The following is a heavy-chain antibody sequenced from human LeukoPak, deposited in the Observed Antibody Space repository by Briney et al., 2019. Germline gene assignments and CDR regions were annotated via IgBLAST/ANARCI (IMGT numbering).Heavy chain of an antibody. CDR2: IYSGGSI. D-gene: IGHD2-2*02. V-gene: IGHV3-53*01. Sequence: GGSLRLSCAVSGFNVSSNYMSWARQASGKGLEWVSVIYSGGSIYYADSVKGRFTISRDNPKNTLYLQLNSLRAEDTAVYYCARGLGNCSRTSCYNYYGMDVWGQGTTVTVSS. J-gene: IGHJ6*02. CDR1: GFNVSSNY. CDR3: ARGLGNCSRTSCYNYYGMDV.